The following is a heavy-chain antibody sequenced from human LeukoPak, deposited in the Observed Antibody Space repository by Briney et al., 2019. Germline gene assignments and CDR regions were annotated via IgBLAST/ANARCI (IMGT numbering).Heavy chain of an antibody. CDR3: AREEGYCSGGSCSHFDY. D-gene: IGHD2-15*01. V-gene: IGHV1-18*01. J-gene: IGHJ4*02. Sequence: ASVKVSCKASGYTFTSYGISWVRQAPGQGLEWMGWISAYNGNTNYAQKLQGRVTMTTDTSTSTAYMELRSLRSDDTAVYYCAREEGYCSGGSCSHFDYWGQGTLVTVSS. CDR1: GYTFTSYG. CDR2: ISAYNGNT.